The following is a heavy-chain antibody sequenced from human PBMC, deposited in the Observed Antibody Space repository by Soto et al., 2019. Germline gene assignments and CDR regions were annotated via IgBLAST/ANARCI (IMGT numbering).Heavy chain of an antibody. V-gene: IGHV3-30*18. J-gene: IGHJ4*02. Sequence: QVQLVESGGGVVQPGRSLRLSCAASGFTFSHYAMHWVRQAPGKGLEWVALMSYDGSNEYYADSVKGRFTISRDNSKNTLYLPMNSLRAEDTAVYYCAKDGSRNFDYWGQGTLVTVSS. D-gene: IGHD1-26*01. CDR1: GFTFSHYA. CDR2: MSYDGSNE. CDR3: AKDGSRNFDY.